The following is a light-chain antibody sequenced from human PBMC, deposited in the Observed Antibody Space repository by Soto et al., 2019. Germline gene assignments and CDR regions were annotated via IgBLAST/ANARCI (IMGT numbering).Light chain of an antibody. CDR2: GAS. CDR3: QQYPSSPLT. CDR1: QSVRSNY. V-gene: IGKV3-20*01. Sequence: EIVLTQSPGTLSLSSGERATLSCRASQSVRSNYLAWYQQKPGQAPRLLIYGASSRATGIPDRFGGSGSGTDFTLTISRLEPEDLAVYYCQQYPSSPLTFGGGTKVEIK. J-gene: IGKJ4*01.